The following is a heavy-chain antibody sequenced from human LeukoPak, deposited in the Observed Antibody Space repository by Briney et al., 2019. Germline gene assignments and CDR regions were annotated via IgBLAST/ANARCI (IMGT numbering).Heavy chain of an antibody. V-gene: IGHV1-18*01. CDR2: ISAYNGNT. D-gene: IGHD1-1*01. Sequence: ASVKVSCKASGYTFTSYGISRVREGPGQGLEWMGWISAYNGNTNYAQKHQGRVTMTTDTSTSTAYMKLRSLRSDDTAVYYCARSTGCPSYFDYWGQGTLVTVSS. CDR1: GYTFTSYG. J-gene: IGHJ4*02. CDR3: ARSTGCPSYFDY.